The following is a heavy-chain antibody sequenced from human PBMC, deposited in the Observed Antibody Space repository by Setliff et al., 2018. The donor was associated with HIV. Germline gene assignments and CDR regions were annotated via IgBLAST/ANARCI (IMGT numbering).Heavy chain of an antibody. CDR3: ARGVRDNSGWSSYYFDY. V-gene: IGHV4-61*01. CDR1: GDSVSSRSYY. CDR2: VTHSGRT. D-gene: IGHD6-19*01. Sequence: SETLSLTCTVSGDSVSSRSYYWSWIRQPPGKGLEWIGEVTHSGRTNYNPSLESRVTTSVDTSKKQFSLILTSVTAADTAVYYCARGVRDNSGWSSYYFDYWGQGTLVTVSS. J-gene: IGHJ4*02.